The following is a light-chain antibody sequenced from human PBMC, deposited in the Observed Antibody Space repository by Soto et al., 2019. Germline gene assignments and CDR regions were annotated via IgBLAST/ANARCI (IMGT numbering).Light chain of an antibody. CDR1: QTIDSW. J-gene: IGKJ1*01. Sequence: DIQMTQYPSTLSASVGDRVTITCLASQTIDSWLAWYQQRPGKPPNLLIYKASTLASGVPSRFSGSGSGTEFTLTINSLQPDDFETYYCQQYHIYSGTFGQGTKVDIK. CDR3: QQYHIYSGT. V-gene: IGKV1-5*03. CDR2: KAS.